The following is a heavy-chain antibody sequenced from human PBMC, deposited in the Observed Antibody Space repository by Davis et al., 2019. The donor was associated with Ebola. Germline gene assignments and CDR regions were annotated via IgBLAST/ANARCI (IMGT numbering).Heavy chain of an antibody. CDR3: AKALRGMVQGVIGM. Sequence: PGGSLRPSVPAPGFTVSSNYMSWVRQAPGKGLEWFSAISGSGGSTYYPDSVKGRFTTSRDNSKNKLYLQMNSLRAEDTAVYYCAKALRGMVQGVIGMWGQGTMVTVSS. J-gene: IGHJ4*02. CDR1: GFTVSSNY. CDR2: ISGSGGST. D-gene: IGHD3-10*01. V-gene: IGHV3-23*01.